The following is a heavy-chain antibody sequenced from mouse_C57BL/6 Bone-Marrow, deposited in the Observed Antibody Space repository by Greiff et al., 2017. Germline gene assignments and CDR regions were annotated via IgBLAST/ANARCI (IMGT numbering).Heavy chain of an antibody. J-gene: IGHJ4*01. CDR1: GYTLTSYW. Sequence: QVQLKESGTELVKPGASVKLSCKASGYTLTSYWMYWVKQRPGQGLEWIGNINPSNGGTNYNEQFKSKATLTVDKSSSTAYMKLSSLRTEGAAVYYCARDGYYAMDDWGQGTSVTVSS. D-gene: IGHD2-3*01. CDR3: ARDGYYAMDD. CDR2: INPSNGGT. V-gene: IGHV1-53*01.